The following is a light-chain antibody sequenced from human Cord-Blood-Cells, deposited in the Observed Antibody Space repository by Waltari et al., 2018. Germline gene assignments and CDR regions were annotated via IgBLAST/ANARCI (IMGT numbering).Light chain of an antibody. CDR3: QSYDSSNHVV. Sequence: NFMLTQPHSVSESPGKTVTIFCTGSSGSIASNYVQWYQQRPGSAPTTVIYEDNQRPTGVPDRFSGSIDSSSNSASLTIAGLKTEDEAGYYCQSYDSSNHVVFGGGTKLTVL. CDR2: EDN. V-gene: IGLV6-57*02. J-gene: IGLJ2*01. CDR1: SGSIASNY.